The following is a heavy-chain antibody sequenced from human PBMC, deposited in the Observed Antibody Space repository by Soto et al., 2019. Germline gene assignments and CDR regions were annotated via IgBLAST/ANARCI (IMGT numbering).Heavy chain of an antibody. V-gene: IGHV4-34*01. CDR3: ATGGTGYGVDY. CDR1: GRSFSVYY. J-gene: IGHJ4*02. CDR2: INHSGST. D-gene: IGHD4-17*01. Sequence: PSETLSLTCPLYGRSFSVYYWSWIRQPPGKGLEWNGEINHSGSTNYNTSPKRRVTISVETSKNQFSLKLSSVTAADTAVYYRATGGTGYGVDYGGKGTLVTVPS.